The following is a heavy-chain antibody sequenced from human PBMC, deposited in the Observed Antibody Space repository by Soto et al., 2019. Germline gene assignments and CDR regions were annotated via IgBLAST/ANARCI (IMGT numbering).Heavy chain of an antibody. CDR2: IYYTGTT. D-gene: IGHD5-12*01. CDR3: ARQVQNIVASMIDY. Sequence: LETLSLTCTVSGGSSSSYYWSWIRQPPGKGLEWIGYIYYTGTTNYNPSLKSRVTISVDTSKNQFSLKLSSVTAADTAVYYCARQVQNIVASMIDYWGQGTLVTVSS. CDR1: GGSSSSYY. V-gene: IGHV4-59*08. J-gene: IGHJ4*02.